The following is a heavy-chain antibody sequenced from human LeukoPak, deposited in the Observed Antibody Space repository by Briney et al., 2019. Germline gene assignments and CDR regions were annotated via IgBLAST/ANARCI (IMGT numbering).Heavy chain of an antibody. Sequence: GGSLRLSCAASGFTFSSYGMHWVRQAPGKGLEWVAPIRYDGSNKYYAGSVKGRFTISRDNSKNTLYLKMNSLRAEDTAVYYCARASSYFDYWGQGTLVTVSS. CDR3: ARASSYFDY. CDR1: GFTFSSYG. V-gene: IGHV3-30*02. J-gene: IGHJ4*02. D-gene: IGHD5/OR15-5a*01. CDR2: IRYDGSNK.